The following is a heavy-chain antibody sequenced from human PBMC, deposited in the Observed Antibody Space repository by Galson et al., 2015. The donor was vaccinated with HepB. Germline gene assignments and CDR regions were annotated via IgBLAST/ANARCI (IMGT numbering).Heavy chain of an antibody. D-gene: IGHD3-10*01. Sequence: CAISGDSVSSHSVAWNWIRQSPSRGLEWLGRTYYRSKWYNDYAVSVKSRITINPDTSKNQFSLQLNSVTPDDTAVYYGAIEWFGEFSWLGSWGQGTLVTVSS. V-gene: IGHV6-1*01. CDR1: GDSVSSHSVA. CDR2: TYYRSKWYN. CDR3: AIEWFGEFSWLGS. J-gene: IGHJ4*02.